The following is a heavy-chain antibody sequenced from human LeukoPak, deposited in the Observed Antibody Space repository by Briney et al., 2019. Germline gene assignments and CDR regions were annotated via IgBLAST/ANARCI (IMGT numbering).Heavy chain of an antibody. CDR1: GYTFIAYY. V-gene: IGHV1-2*02. CDR3: AGQKDPRPIDY. Sequence: ASVNVSCRASGYTFIAYYMHWVRQAPGQGLEWMGWINPSSGGTNYAQKFQGRVTMTRDTSISTAYMELSELRSDDTAVYYCAGQKDPRPIDYWGQGTLITVSS. CDR2: INPSSGGT. J-gene: IGHJ4*02.